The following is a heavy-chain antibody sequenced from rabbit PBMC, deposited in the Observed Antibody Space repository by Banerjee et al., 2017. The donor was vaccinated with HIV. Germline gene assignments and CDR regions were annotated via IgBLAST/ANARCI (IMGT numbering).Heavy chain of an antibody. Sequence: QEQLVESGGGLVQPEGSLTLTCKASGFDFSGSYYMCWVRQAPGKGPEWIACIYIGDGSTYYASWAKGRFTISKTSSTTVTLQMTSLTAADTATYFCARAPGYAGSGYYKLWGPGTLVTVS. D-gene: IGHD8-1*01. CDR3: ARAPGYAGSGYYKL. V-gene: IGHV1S45*01. CDR2: IYIGDGST. CDR1: GFDFSGSYY. J-gene: IGHJ4*01.